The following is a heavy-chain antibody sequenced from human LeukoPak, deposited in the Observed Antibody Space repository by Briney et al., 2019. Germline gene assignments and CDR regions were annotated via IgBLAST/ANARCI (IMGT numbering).Heavy chain of an antibody. V-gene: IGHV3-66*02. J-gene: IGHJ4*02. Sequence: GGSLRLSCAASGFTVSSKYMSWVRQAPGKGLEWVSVIYSGGSTHYADSAKGRFTVSRDNSKNTLYLETNSLRAEDTAVYYCARGDSSGWYHYFDYWGQGTLVTVSS. D-gene: IGHD6-19*01. CDR3: ARGDSSGWYHYFDY. CDR1: GFTVSSKY. CDR2: IYSGGST.